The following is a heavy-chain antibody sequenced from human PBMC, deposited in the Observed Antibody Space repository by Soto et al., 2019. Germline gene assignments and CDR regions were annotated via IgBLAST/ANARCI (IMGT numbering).Heavy chain of an antibody. CDR1: GFTFSSYS. D-gene: IGHD3-22*01. J-gene: IGHJ1*01. Sequence: GSLRLSCAASGFTFSSYSMNWVRQAPGKGLEWVSSISSSSSYIYYADSVKGRFTISRDNAKNSLYLQMNSLRAEDTAVYYCARGAGDSSGYYPEYFQHWGQGTLVTVSS. V-gene: IGHV3-21*01. CDR3: ARGAGDSSGYYPEYFQH. CDR2: ISSSSSYI.